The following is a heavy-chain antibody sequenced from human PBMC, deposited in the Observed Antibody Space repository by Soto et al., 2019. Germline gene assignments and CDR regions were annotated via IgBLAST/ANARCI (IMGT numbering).Heavy chain of an antibody. CDR2: ISYDGSNK. CDR3: AREMNTVVTHPFDS. Sequence: QVQLVESGGGVVEPGRSLRLSCAASGVTFSSYAMHWVRQAPGKGLEWVAVISYDGSNKYYADSVKGRFNISRDNSKNTLYLLMNSLRAEDTAVYYCAREMNTVVTHPFDSWGKGTLVTFAS. J-gene: IGHJ4*02. D-gene: IGHD4-17*01. CDR1: GVTFSSYA. V-gene: IGHV3-30-3*01.